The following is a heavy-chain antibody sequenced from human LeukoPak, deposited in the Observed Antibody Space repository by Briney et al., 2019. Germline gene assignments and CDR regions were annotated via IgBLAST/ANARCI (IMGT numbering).Heavy chain of an antibody. CDR2: IYYIGTT. J-gene: IGHJ6*02. CDR1: GGYISSSYY. D-gene: IGHD3-3*01. V-gene: IGHV4-59*01. Sequence: PSETLSLTCTVSGGYISSSYYWSWIRQPPGKGLEWIGYIYYIGTTNYNPSLKSRVTIAVDASKSQFSLNVSSVTAADTAVYYCAGVPTTFGSQYYGMDVWGQGTTVTVSS. CDR3: AGVPTTFGSQYYGMDV.